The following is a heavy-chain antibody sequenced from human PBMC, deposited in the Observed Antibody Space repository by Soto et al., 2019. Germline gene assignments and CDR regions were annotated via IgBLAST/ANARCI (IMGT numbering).Heavy chain of an antibody. Sequence: VGSLRLSCAASGFTFSSYGMHWVRQAPGKGLEWVAVILYDGSYKYYADSVKGRFTISRDNSKNTLYLQMNSLRAEDTAVYYCAKGGYYESSGYIDYWGQGTLVTVSS. CDR3: AKGGYYESSGYIDY. J-gene: IGHJ4*02. CDR1: GFTFSSYG. V-gene: IGHV3-30*18. CDR2: ILYDGSYK. D-gene: IGHD3-22*01.